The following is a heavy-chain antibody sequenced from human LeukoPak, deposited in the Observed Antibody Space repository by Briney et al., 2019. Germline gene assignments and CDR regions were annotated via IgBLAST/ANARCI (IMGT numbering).Heavy chain of an antibody. CDR2: ISYSGST. CDR3: ARGGTAMAN. Sequence: SETLSLTCTVSGASISLYYWSWIRQPPGKGLEWIGYISYSGSTNYSPSLKSRVTISVDTSKNQFSLKLSSVTAADTAVYYCARGGTAMANWGQGTLVTVSS. CDR1: GASISLYY. V-gene: IGHV4-59*12. D-gene: IGHD5-18*01. J-gene: IGHJ4*02.